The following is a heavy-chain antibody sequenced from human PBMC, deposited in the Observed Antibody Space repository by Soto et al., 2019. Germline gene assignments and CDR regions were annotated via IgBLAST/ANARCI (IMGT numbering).Heavy chain of an antibody. CDR1: GGSISSYY. J-gene: IGHJ4*02. CDR2: IYYSGST. V-gene: IGHV4-59*12. Sequence: PSETLSLTCTVSGGSISSYYWSWIRQPPGKGLEWIGYIYYSGSTNYNPSLKSRVTISVDTSKNQFSLKLRSVTAADTAVYYCARGLGGRSDFWGQGNLVTVSS. CDR3: ARGLGGRSDF.